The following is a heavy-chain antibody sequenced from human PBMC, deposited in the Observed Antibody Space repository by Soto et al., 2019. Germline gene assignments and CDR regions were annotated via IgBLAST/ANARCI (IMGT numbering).Heavy chain of an antibody. J-gene: IGHJ4*02. V-gene: IGHV4-34*01. CDR1: GGSFSGYY. D-gene: IGHD2-8*01. Sequence: TSETLSLTCAVYGGSFSGYYWSWIRQPPGKGLEWIGEINHSGSTNYNPSLKSRVTISVDTPKNQFSLNLSSMSAADTAVYYCGRLEMAGPNLIDYWGQGALVTVSS. CDR3: GRLEMAGPNLIDY. CDR2: INHSGST.